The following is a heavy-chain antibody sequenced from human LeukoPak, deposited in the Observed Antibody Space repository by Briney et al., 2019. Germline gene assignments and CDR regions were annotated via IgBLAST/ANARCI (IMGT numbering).Heavy chain of an antibody. Sequence: SGGSLRLSCAASGFTFSSYGMHWVRQAPGKGLEWVAFIRYDGSNKYYADSVKGRFTISRDNSKNTLYLQMNSLRAEDTAVYYCAKALYGSGIGNWFDPWGQGTLVTVSS. CDR1: GFTFSSYG. CDR3: AKALYGSGIGNWFDP. J-gene: IGHJ5*02. V-gene: IGHV3-30*02. D-gene: IGHD3-10*01. CDR2: IRYDGSNK.